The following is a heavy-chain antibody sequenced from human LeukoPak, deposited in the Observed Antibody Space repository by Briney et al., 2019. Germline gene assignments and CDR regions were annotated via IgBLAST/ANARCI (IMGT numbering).Heavy chain of an antibody. CDR2: IDTSGSA. V-gene: IGHV4-61*02. Sequence: SETLSLTCTVSGGSISSDNYYWSWIRQPAGKGLEWNGRIDTSGSATYNPSLKSRVTISIDTSKNQFSLKLGSVTTADTAVYYCARESVDWEFDYWGQGTLVTVSS. J-gene: IGHJ4*02. CDR1: GGSISSDNYY. CDR3: ARESVDWEFDY. D-gene: IGHD1-26*01.